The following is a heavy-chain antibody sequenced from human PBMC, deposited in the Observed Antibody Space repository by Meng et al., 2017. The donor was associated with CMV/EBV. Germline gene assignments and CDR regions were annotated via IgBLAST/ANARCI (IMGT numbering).Heavy chain of an antibody. CDR1: GFTFSSYG. V-gene: IGHV3-30*02. Sequence: GESLKISCAASGFTFSSYGMHWVRQAPGKGLEWVAFIRYDGSNKYYADSVKGRFTISRDNSKNTLHLQMNSLRAEGTAVYYCALGGAGTNIYYYGMDVWGQGPTVTVSS. J-gene: IGHJ6*02. CDR3: ALGGAGTNIYYYGMDV. D-gene: IGHD1-7*01. CDR2: IRYDGSNK.